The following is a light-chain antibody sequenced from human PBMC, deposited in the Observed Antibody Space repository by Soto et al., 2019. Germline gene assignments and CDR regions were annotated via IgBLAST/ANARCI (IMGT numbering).Light chain of an antibody. J-gene: IGLJ3*02. CDR3: SSYAGSNHNWV. V-gene: IGLV2-8*01. CDR1: SSDVGGYNY. Sequence: QSALTQPPSASGSPGQSVTISCTGTSSDVGGYNYVSWYQQHPGKAPKLMIYEVSKRPSGVPDRFSGSKSGYTASLTVSGLQAEDEADYYCSSYAGSNHNWVFGGGTKLTVL. CDR2: EVS.